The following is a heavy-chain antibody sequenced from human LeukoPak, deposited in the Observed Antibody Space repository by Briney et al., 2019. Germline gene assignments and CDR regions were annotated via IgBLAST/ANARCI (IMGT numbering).Heavy chain of an antibody. CDR1: GFTFSSYW. CDR2: ISYDGSNK. D-gene: IGHD3-22*01. Sequence: GGSLRLSCAASGFTFSSYWMSWVRQAPGKGLEWVAVISYDGSNKYYADSVKGRFTISRDNSKNTLYLQMNSLRAEDTAVYYCAGHYYDSSGYSYWGQGTLVTVSS. V-gene: IGHV3-30-3*01. J-gene: IGHJ4*02. CDR3: AGHYYDSSGYSY.